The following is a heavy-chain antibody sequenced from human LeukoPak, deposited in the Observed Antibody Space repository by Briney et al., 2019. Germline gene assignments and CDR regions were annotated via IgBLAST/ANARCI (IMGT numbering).Heavy chain of an antibody. V-gene: IGHV4-59*01. CDR1: GGSISSYY. D-gene: IGHD3-22*01. J-gene: IGHJ3*02. CDR2: IYYSGST. Sequence: PSETLSLTCSVSGGSISSYYWSWIRQPPGKGLEWIGYIYYSGSTNYNPSLKSRVTISVDTSKNQFSLRLSSVTAADTAVYYCARDGRRRITMIVRGKNAFDIWGQGTMVTVSS. CDR3: ARDGRRRITMIVRGKNAFDI.